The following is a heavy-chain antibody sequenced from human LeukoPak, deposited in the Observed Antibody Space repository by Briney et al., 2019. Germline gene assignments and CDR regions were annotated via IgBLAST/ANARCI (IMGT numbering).Heavy chain of an antibody. CDR1: GFTFSSYS. CDR3: AISSTVTTLFDY. CDR2: IWYDGSNK. J-gene: IGHJ4*02. Sequence: GGSLRLSCAASGFTFSSYSMNWVRQAPGKGLEWVAVIWYDGSNKYYADSVKGRFTISRDNSKNTLYLQMNSLRAEDTAVYYCAISSTVTTLFDYWGQGTLVTVSS. D-gene: IGHD4-17*01. V-gene: IGHV3-33*08.